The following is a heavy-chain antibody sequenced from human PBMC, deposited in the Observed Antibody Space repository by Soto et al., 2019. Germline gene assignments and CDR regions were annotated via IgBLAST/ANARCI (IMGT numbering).Heavy chain of an antibody. CDR1: GFTFSSYA. Sequence: VQLVASGGGLVQPGGSLRLSCAASGFTFSSYAMSWVRQAPGKGLEWVSAISGSGGSTYYADSVKGRFTISRDNSKNTLYLQMNSLRAEDTAVYYCAKPHCSSTSCYKGNYYYGMDVWGQGTTVTVSS. J-gene: IGHJ6*02. V-gene: IGHV3-23*04. CDR2: ISGSGGST. D-gene: IGHD2-2*02. CDR3: AKPHCSSTSCYKGNYYYGMDV.